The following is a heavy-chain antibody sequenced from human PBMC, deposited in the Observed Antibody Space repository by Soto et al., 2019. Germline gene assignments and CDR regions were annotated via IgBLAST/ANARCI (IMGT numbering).Heavy chain of an antibody. CDR1: GFSFSADGVG. J-gene: IGHJ3*01. V-gene: IGHV2-5*02. CDR3: APAYGGTSWPNDAFDV. Sequence: QITLKESGPPLVKPTQTLTLTCIFSGFSFSADGVGVGWIRQPPGKALEWLALIYWDDDTRYSPSLKSRLTITKDTSKNQVVLTMTNMDPVDTATYYCAPAYGGTSWPNDAFDVWGQGTVVTVSS. D-gene: IGHD2-2*01. CDR2: IYWDDDT.